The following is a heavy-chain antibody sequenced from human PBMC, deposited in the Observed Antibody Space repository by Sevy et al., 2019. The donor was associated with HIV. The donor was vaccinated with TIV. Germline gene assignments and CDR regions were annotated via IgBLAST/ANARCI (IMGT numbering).Heavy chain of an antibody. CDR1: GFTVSSNY. V-gene: IGHV3-53*01. CDR2: IYSGGST. Sequence: GGSLRLSCEGSGFTVSSNYMSWVRQAPGKGLEWVSVIYSGGSTYYADSVKGRFTISRDNSKNTLYLQMNSLRAEDTAVYYCASSSGDDAFDIWGQGTMVTVSS. D-gene: IGHD2-15*01. J-gene: IGHJ3*02. CDR3: ASSSGDDAFDI.